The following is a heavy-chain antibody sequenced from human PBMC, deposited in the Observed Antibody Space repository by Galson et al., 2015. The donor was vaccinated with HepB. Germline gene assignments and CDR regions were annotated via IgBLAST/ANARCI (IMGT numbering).Heavy chain of an antibody. CDR1: GFTFEDLG. V-gene: IGHV3-9*01. J-gene: IGHJ4*02. Sequence: SLRLSCAASGFTFEDLGMHWVRQAPGKGLEWVSGIDWKSNSIGYADSVKGRFTISRDNAEDSLYLQMNSLRGDDTALYFCAKGGGRSGNYYIVYWGQGTLVPVSS. CDR2: IDWKSNSI. D-gene: IGHD3-16*01. CDR3: AKGGGRSGNYYIVY.